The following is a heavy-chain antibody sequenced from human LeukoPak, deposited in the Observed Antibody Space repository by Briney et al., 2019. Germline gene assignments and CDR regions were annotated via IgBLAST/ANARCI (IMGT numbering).Heavy chain of an antibody. CDR3: AREPDYGDFIPFDY. CDR1: GFTFSSYW. J-gene: IGHJ4*02. Sequence: GSLRLSCAASGFTFSSYWMYWVRPAPGKGLVWVSRINSDGSSTSYADSVKGRFTISRDNAKNTLYLQMNSLRAEDTAVYYCAREPDYGDFIPFDYWGQGTLVTVSS. CDR2: INSDGSST. V-gene: IGHV3-74*01. D-gene: IGHD4-17*01.